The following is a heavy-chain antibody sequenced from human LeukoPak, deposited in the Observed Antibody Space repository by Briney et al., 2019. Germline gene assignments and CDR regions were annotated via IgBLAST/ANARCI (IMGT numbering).Heavy chain of an antibody. J-gene: IGHJ4*02. D-gene: IGHD3-10*01. Sequence: PGGSLRLSCAASGFIFSTYSMNWVRQAPGKGLEWVSYITRSSSTIHYADSVKGRFTISRDNARNSLYLQMNSLRAEDTALYYCASNYGSGSYYNGIDYWGQGTLVAVSS. CDR3: ASNYGSGSYYNGIDY. V-gene: IGHV3-48*01. CDR1: GFIFSTYS. CDR2: ITRSSSTI.